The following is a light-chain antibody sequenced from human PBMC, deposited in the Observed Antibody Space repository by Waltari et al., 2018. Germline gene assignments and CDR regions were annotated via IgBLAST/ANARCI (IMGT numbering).Light chain of an antibody. CDR3: QHRINWPLT. CDR2: EPS. J-gene: IGKJ4*01. CDR1: QSVDNY. Sequence: EIVLTQSPATLSLSPGERATLSCRASQSVDNYLAWYQQKPGQAPRLLIYEPSYRAIGIPARFSGSGSGTEFTLTISSVEPEDSAVYYCQHRINWPLTFGGGTKVEI. V-gene: IGKV3-11*01.